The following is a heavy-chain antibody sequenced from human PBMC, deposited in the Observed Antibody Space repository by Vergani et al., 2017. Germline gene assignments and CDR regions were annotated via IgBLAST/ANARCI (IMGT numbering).Heavy chain of an antibody. CDR2: IYPGDSDT. Sequence: EVQLVLSGAEVKTPGESLKISCRGSGYSFTSYWIGWVRQMPGKGLVWMGSIYPGDSDTRYSPSFQAKVTIAAEKSISTAYLQWSSLRAEDTAVYYCAKGVGLVPFDYWGQGTLVTVSS. D-gene: IGHD6-19*01. CDR3: AKGVGLVPFDY. J-gene: IGHJ4*02. V-gene: IGHV5-51*01. CDR1: GYSFTSYW.